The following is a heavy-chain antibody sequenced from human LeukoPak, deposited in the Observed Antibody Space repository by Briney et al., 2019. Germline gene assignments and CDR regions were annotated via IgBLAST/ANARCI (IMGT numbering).Heavy chain of an antibody. Sequence: GGSLRLSCAASGFTVSSNYMSWVRQAPGKGLEWVSVMYTGGNTYHADSVKGRFTLSRDKSKNMIYLQMNSLTAEDTAVYYCARGSYYFDYWGQGTLVTVSA. CDR3: ARGSYYFDY. J-gene: IGHJ4*02. V-gene: IGHV3-66*01. CDR1: GFTVSSNY. CDR2: MYTGGNT.